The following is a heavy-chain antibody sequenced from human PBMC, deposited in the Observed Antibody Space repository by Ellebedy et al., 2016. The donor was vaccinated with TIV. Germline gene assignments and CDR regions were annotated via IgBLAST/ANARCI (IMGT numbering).Heavy chain of an antibody. J-gene: IGHJ3*02. CDR2: ISWNSGSI. CDR3: RYSDYGGRDAFDI. D-gene: IGHD4-23*01. CDR1: GFTFDDYA. V-gene: IGHV3-9*01. Sequence: GGSLRLXCAASGFTFDDYAMHWVRQAPGKGLVWVSGISWNSGSIGYADSVKGRFTISRDNSNNTLYLQMNSLRAEDTAVYYCRYSDYGGRDAFDIWGQGTMVIVSS.